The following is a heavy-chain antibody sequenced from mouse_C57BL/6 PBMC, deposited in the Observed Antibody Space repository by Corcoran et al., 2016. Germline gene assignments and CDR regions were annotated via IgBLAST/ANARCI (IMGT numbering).Heavy chain of an antibody. V-gene: IGHV1-18*01. CDR3: ARRYDGSSPWFAY. Sequence: EVQLQQSGPELVKPGASVKIPCKASGYTFTDYNMDWVKQSHGKSLEWIGDINPNNGSTIYNQKFKDKATLTVDKSFSRAYMELRSLTSEDTAFDYFARRYDGSSPWFAYWGQGTLVTGSA. CDR2: INPNNGST. D-gene: IGHD1-1*01. CDR1: GYTFTDYN. J-gene: IGHJ3*01.